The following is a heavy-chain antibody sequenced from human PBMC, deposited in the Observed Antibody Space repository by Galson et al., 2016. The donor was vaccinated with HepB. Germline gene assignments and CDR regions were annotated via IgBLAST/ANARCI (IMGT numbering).Heavy chain of an antibody. CDR2: ISWNSDSI. J-gene: IGHJ6*02. Sequence: SLRLSCAASGIKFDDYAMHWVRQVPGKGLEWVSGISWNSDSIGYADSVKGRFTISRDNAKNSLYLQMNSLRADDTALYYCAKDMFCSSSTCPDRYGTRLYSHVLDVWGQGTTVTVSS. CDR3: AKDMFCSSSTCPDRYGTRLYSHVLDV. CDR1: GIKFDDYA. D-gene: IGHD2/OR15-2a*01. V-gene: IGHV3-9*01.